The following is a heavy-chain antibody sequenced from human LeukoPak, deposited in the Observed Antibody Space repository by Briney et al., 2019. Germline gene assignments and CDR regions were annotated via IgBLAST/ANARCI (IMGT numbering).Heavy chain of an antibody. CDR3: ARDRILTGYYTFDY. V-gene: IGHV4-4*07. D-gene: IGHD3-9*01. Sequence: SETLSLICTVSGGSISSYYWSWIRQPAGKGLEWIGRIYTSGSTNYNPSLKSRVTMSVDTSKNQFSLKLSSVTAADTAVYYCARDRILTGYYTFDYWGQGTLVTVSS. CDR2: IYTSGST. J-gene: IGHJ4*02. CDR1: GGSISSYY.